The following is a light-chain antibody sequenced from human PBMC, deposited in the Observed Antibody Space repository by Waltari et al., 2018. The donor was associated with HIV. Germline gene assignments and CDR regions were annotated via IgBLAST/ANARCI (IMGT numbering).Light chain of an antibody. J-gene: IGLJ2*01. CDR1: SSDVGSYNL. CDR2: EGS. V-gene: IGLV2-23*01. Sequence: QSALTQPASVSGSPGQSITISRTGPSSDVGSYNLVSWYQQHPGKAPKLRIYEGSKRPSGVSNRFSGSKSVNTASLTISGLQAEDEADYYCCSYAGSSTLEVFGGGTKLTVL. CDR3: CSYAGSSTLEV.